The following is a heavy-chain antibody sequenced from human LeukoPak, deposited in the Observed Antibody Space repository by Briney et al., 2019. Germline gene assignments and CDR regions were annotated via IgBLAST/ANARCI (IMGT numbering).Heavy chain of an antibody. V-gene: IGHV4-4*07. CDR1: GGSISSYY. CDR2: IYTSGST. J-gene: IGHJ6*03. Sequence: PSETLSLTCTVSGGSISSYYWSWIRQPAGEGLEWIGRIYTSGSTNYNPSLKSRVTMSVDTSKNQFSLKLSSVTAADTAVYYCARDAIPTSSGYYYYYYMDVWGKGTTVTVSS. CDR3: ARDAIPTSSGYYYYYYMDV.